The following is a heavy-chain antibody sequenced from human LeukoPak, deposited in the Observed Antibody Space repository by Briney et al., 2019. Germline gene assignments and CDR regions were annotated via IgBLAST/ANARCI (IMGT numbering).Heavy chain of an antibody. CDR3: AREGDYYDSSGYYRNFDY. V-gene: IGHV4-34*01. CDR2: INHSGST. J-gene: IGHJ4*02. D-gene: IGHD3-22*01. CDR1: GGSFSGYY. Sequence: PSETLSLTCAVYGGSFSGYYWSWIRQPPGKGLEWIGEINHSGSTNYNPSLKSRVTISVDTSKNQFSLKLSSVTAADTAVYYCAREGDYYDSSGYYRNFDYWGQGTLVTVSS.